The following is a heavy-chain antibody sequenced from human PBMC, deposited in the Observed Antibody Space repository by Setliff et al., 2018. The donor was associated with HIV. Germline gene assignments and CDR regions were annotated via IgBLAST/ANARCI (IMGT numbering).Heavy chain of an antibody. CDR2: VNTNNDKT. D-gene: IGHD6-19*01. J-gene: IGHJ5*02. CDR1: GYTFTHFG. CDR3: ARDPYTSGWPNWFDP. Sequence: ASVKVSCKASGYTFTHFGITWVRQVPGQGLEWMGWVNTNNDKTNYAQKFQGRVTMTTDRSTKTAYLDLGSLRPDDTAVYYCARDPYTSGWPNWFDPWGPGTLVTVSS. V-gene: IGHV1-18*01.